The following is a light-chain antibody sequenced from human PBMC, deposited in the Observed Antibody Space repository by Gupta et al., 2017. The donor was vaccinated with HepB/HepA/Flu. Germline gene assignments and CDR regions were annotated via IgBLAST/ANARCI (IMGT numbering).Light chain of an antibody. V-gene: IGLV2-14*03. CDR3: SSYISTRIPVG. Sequence: QSALTQPASVSGSPGQSITISCTGASSDVGDYKYVSWYQHHPGKAPKLMIYDVSNRPSGVSNRFSGSKFGNTAYLNISGLQAEDEADYYCSSYISTRIPVGFGTGTKVTVL. CDR1: SSDVGDYKY. CDR2: DVS. J-gene: IGLJ1*01.